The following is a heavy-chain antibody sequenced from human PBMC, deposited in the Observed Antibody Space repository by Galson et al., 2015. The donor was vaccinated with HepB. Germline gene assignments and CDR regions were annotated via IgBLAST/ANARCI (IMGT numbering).Heavy chain of an antibody. Sequence: ETLSLTCTVSGGSISSSSYYWGWVRQPPGKGLEWIGSIYYSGSTYYNPSLKSRVTISVDTSKNQFSLKLSSVTAADTAVYYCARQSGGGSYYTYWKVAFDIWGQGTMVTVSS. CDR1: GGSISSSSYY. CDR2: IYYSGST. V-gene: IGHV4-39*01. CDR3: ARQSGGGSYYTYWKVAFDI. D-gene: IGHD1-26*01. J-gene: IGHJ3*02.